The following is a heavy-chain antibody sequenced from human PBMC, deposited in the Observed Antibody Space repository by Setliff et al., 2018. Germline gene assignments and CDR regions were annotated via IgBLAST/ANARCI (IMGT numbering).Heavy chain of an antibody. CDR2: IYYSGST. J-gene: IGHJ4*02. D-gene: IGHD3-3*01. CDR1: GGSISSSSYY. V-gene: IGHV4-39*07. CDR3: AREERYYNSWSGYFDY. Sequence: SETLSLTCTVSGGSISSSSYYWGWIRQPPGKGLEWIGSIYYSGSTYYSPSLKSRVTISVDTSKNQFSLKLSSVTAADTAVYYCAREERYYNSWSGYFDYWGQGTLVTVSS.